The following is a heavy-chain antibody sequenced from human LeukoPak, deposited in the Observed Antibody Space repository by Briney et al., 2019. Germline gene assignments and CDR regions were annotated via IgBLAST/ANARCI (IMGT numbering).Heavy chain of an antibody. CDR3: ARGNDFCGGYITPMEDLDY. V-gene: IGHV3-21*01. CDR1: GFTFSSYR. Sequence: VGALRLSRAASGFTFSSYRMYWVPQAPGKGLGWVSSISSSSEIYYSDAGKSRYTISRDNAKNSLYLQMNSLRAEDTAVDYCARGNDFCGGYITPMEDLDYWGQGTLVTVSS. J-gene: IGHJ4*02. D-gene: IGHD3-3*01. CDR2: ISSSSEI.